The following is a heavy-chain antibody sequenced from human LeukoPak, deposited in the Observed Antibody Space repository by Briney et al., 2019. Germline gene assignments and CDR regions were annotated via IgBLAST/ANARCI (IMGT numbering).Heavy chain of an antibody. V-gene: IGHV3-23*01. CDR2: ISGSGGST. Sequence: GGSLRLSCVASGFTFSSYAMSWVRQAPGKGLEWVSAISGSGGSTYYADSVKGRFTISRDNSKNTLYLQMNSLRAEDTAVYYCAKDSTSNRDAFDIWGQGTMVTVSS. CDR3: AKDSTSNRDAFDI. D-gene: IGHD2/OR15-2a*01. J-gene: IGHJ3*02. CDR1: GFTFSSYA.